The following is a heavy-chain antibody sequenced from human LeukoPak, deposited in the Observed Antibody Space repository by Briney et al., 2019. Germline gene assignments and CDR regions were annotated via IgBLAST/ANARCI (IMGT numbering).Heavy chain of an antibody. CDR2: INHSGST. J-gene: IGHJ6*02. CDR1: GGSFSGYY. V-gene: IGHV4-34*01. D-gene: IGHD3-10*01. Sequence: SETLSFTCAVYGGSFSGYYWSWIRQPPGKGLEWIGEINHSGSTNYNPSLKSRITISVDTSKNQFSLKLSSVTAADTAVYYCARGLTMVRGRWYYYGMDVWGQGTTVTVSS. CDR3: ARGLTMVRGRWYYYGMDV.